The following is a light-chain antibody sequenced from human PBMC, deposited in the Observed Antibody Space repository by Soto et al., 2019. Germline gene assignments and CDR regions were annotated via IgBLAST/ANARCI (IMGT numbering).Light chain of an antibody. Sequence: IVLTQSPGTLSLSPGERVTLSCRASQSVTTRLAWYQHKLGQAPTLLMSGASNRASGVPVRFSGSGSGTDFTLTITRLEPEDFALYYCQQYGGSPITFGLGTRLEIK. CDR3: QQYGGSPIT. CDR2: GAS. V-gene: IGKV3-20*01. CDR1: QSVTTR. J-gene: IGKJ5*01.